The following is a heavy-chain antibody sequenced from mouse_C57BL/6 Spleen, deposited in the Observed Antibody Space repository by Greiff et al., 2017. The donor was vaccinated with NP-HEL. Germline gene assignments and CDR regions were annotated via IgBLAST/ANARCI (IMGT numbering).Heavy chain of an antibody. J-gene: IGHJ1*03. Sequence: QVQLQQSGAELVRPGASVTLSCKASGYTFTDYEMHWVKQTPVHGLEWIGAIDPETGGTAYNQKFKGKAILTAAKSSSTAYMELRSLTSEDSAVYYCTRSIYYYGSSHWYFDVWGTGTTVTVSS. V-gene: IGHV1-15*01. CDR3: TRSIYYYGSSHWYFDV. CDR1: GYTFTDYE. CDR2: IDPETGGT. D-gene: IGHD1-1*01.